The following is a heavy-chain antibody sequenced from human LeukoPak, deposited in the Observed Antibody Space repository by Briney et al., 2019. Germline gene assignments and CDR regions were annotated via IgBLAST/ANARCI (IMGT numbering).Heavy chain of an antibody. CDR2: INHSGST. CDR3: ARGLGYYDSSGYYYFDY. D-gene: IGHD3-22*01. CDR1: GGSFSGYY. V-gene: IGHV4-34*01. Sequence: SETLSLTCAVYGGSFSGYYWSWIRQPPGKGLEWIGEINHSGSTNYNPSLKSRVTISVDTSKNQFSLKLSSVTAAVTAVYYCARGLGYYDSSGYYYFDYWGQGTLVTVSS. J-gene: IGHJ4*02.